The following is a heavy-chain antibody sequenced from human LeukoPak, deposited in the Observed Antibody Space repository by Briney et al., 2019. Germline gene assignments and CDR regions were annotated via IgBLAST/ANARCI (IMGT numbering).Heavy chain of an antibody. D-gene: IGHD3-22*01. CDR3: ARHSDYYDSSGYLHAFDI. CDR1: GYSFTSYW. Sequence: GESLKISCKGSGYSFTSYWIGWVRQMPGKGLEWMGIIYPGDSDTRYSPSFQGQVTISADKSISTAYLQWSSLKASDTAMYYCARHSDYYDSSGYLHAFDIWGQGTMVTVSS. J-gene: IGHJ3*02. V-gene: IGHV5-51*01. CDR2: IYPGDSDT.